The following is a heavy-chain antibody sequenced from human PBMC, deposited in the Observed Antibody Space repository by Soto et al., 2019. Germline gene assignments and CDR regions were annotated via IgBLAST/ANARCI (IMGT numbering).Heavy chain of an antibody. CDR1: GYTLNTYY. Sequence: QVQLVQSGAEVKKPGASVKVSCKPSGYTLNTYYLHWVRQAPGQGLEWMGIIHPSGGGTTYAPKFLGSVSMTGDTPPRTGVVELSSLRSADTAVYYCARGGHIAVVTASFDYWGQGTLVTVSS. J-gene: IGHJ4*02. V-gene: IGHV1-46*02. D-gene: IGHD2-21*02. CDR2: IHPSGGGT. CDR3: ARGGHIAVVTASFDY.